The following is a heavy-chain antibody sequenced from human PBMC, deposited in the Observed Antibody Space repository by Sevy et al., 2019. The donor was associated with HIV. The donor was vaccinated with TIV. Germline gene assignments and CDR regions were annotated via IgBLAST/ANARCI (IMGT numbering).Heavy chain of an antibody. D-gene: IGHD6-13*01. CDR2: IRYDGSNK. J-gene: IGHJ6*02. CDR3: AKDQGIAAAGYYYYYGMDV. V-gene: IGHV3-30*02. CDR1: GFTFSSYG. Sequence: GGSLRLSCAASGFTFSSYGMHWVRQAPGKGLEWVAFIRYDGSNKYYADSVKDRFTISRDNSKNTLYLQMNSLRAEDTAVYYCAKDQGIAAAGYYYYYGMDVWGQGTTVTVSS.